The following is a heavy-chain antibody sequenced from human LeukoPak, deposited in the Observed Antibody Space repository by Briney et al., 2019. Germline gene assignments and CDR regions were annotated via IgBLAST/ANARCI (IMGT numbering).Heavy chain of an antibody. J-gene: IGHJ4*02. D-gene: IGHD6-19*01. CDR3: AKDESRQWLAWGFDY. V-gene: IGHV3-23*01. CDR1: GFTFSSYA. Sequence: GGSLRLSCAASGFTFSSYAMSWVRQAPGKGLEWVSAISGSGGSTYYADSVKGRFTISRDNSKNTLYLQMNSLRAEDTAVYYCAKDESRQWLAWGFDYWGQGTLVTVSS. CDR2: ISGSGGST.